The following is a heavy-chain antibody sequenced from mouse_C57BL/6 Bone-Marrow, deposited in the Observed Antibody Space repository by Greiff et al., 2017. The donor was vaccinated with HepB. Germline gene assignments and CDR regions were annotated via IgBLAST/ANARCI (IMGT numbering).Heavy chain of an antibody. CDR1: GFTFSDYY. V-gene: IGHV5-12*01. CDR2: ISNGGGST. Sequence: EVKLMESGGGLVQPGGSLKLSCAASGFTFSDYYMYWVRQTPEKRLEWVAYISNGGGSTYYPDTVKGRFTISRDNAKNTLYLQMSRLKSEDTAMYYCARQEGDGYYYAMDYWGQGTSVTVSS. D-gene: IGHD2-3*01. J-gene: IGHJ4*01. CDR3: ARQEGDGYYYAMDY.